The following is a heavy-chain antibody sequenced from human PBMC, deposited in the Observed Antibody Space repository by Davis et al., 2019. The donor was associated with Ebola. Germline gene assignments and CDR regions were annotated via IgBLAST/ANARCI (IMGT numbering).Heavy chain of an antibody. V-gene: IGHV4-30-4*08. J-gene: IGHJ4*02. CDR3: ATDYGGNSVY. Sequence: LRLSCTVSGGSVTNKNYYWAWIRQPPGKGLEWIGEINHSGSTNYNPSLKSRVTISVDTSKNQFSLKLSSVTAADTAVYYCATDYGGNSVYWGQGTLVTVSS. D-gene: IGHD4-23*01. CDR2: INHSGST. CDR1: GGSVTNKNYY.